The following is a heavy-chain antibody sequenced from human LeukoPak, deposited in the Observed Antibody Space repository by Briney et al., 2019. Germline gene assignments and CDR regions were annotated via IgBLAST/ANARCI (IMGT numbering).Heavy chain of an antibody. V-gene: IGHV3-15*01. J-gene: IGHJ4*02. Sequence: PGGSLRLSCAASGFTLSNVWMSWVRQAPGKGLEWVGRIKSKTDGGTIDYAATVKDRFTISRDDSKNTLFLEMNSLKTEDTAVYYCTAGVSRGDWGQGTLVTVSS. CDR2: IKSKTDGGTI. D-gene: IGHD3-10*01. CDR1: GFTLSNVW. CDR3: TAGVSRGD.